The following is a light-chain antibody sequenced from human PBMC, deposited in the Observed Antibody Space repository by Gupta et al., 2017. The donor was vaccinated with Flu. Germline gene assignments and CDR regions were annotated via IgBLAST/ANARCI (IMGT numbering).Light chain of an antibody. CDR3: CSYAGTYTWV. J-gene: IGLJ3*02. V-gene: IGLV2-11*01. Sequence: QSALTQPRSVSGSPGQSVTISCTGTSSDVGGYNYVSWYQQHPGKAPKLMIYDVNKRPSGVPDRFSGSSSGNTASLTISGLQAEDEADYYCCSYAGTYTWVFGGGTKLTV. CDR1: SSDVGGYNY. CDR2: DVN.